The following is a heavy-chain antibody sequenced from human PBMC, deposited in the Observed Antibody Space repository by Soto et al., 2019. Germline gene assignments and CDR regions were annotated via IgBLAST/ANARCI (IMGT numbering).Heavy chain of an antibody. V-gene: IGHV4-59*01. CDR3: ARRDGYNRFDY. J-gene: IGHJ4*02. Sequence: PSETLSLTCTVSGGSISNNFWRWIRQSLGKGLEWIGYIHYAGSTNYNPSLKSRVTISVDTSKNQLSLRLSSVTAADTAVYYCARRDGYNRFDYWGQGALVTVSS. D-gene: IGHD5-12*01. CDR1: GGSISNNF. CDR2: IHYAGST.